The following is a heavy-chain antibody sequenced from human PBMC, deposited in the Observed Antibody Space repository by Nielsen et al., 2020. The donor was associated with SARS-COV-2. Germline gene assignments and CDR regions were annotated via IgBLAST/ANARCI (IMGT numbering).Heavy chain of an antibody. CDR3: AKTAYSSSWYGITDDAFDI. Sequence: LPCAASGFTFSSYGMHWVRQAPGKGLEWVAVISYDGSNKYYADSVKGRFTISRDNSKNTLYLQMNSLRAEDTAVYYCAKTAYSSSWYGITDDAFDIWGQGTMVTVSS. D-gene: IGHD6-13*01. J-gene: IGHJ3*02. V-gene: IGHV3-30*18. CDR1: GFTFSSYG. CDR2: ISYDGSNK.